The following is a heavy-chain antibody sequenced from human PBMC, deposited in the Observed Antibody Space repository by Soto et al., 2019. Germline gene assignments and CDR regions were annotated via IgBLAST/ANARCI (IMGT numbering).Heavy chain of an antibody. D-gene: IGHD2-2*01. CDR2: IYYRGST. CDR1: SGSISNYY. Sequence: PSETLSLTCTVSSGSISNYYWSWIRQSPGKGLEWIGYIYYRGSTNYNPSLKSRVAISLDTSKNQFSLSLRSVTAADTAVYFCARDLLRSSYYYFDYWGQGILVTVSS. J-gene: IGHJ4*02. V-gene: IGHV4-59*01. CDR3: ARDLLRSSYYYFDY.